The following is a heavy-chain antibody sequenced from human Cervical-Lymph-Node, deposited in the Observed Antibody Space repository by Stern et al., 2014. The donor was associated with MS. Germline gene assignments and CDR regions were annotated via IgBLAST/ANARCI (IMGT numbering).Heavy chain of an antibody. CDR2: LNPNSDDT. Sequence: QVQLVQSGTKMQKPGASVKVSCKASGYTFTAFFIHWVRQVPGLGLEWMGWLNPNSDDTTYAQNFQDRVTLTRDTSIGTAYLELSRLTSADTAVYYCAREAARIVIGIDYWGQGTQVTVSS. D-gene: IGHD1-26*01. CDR3: AREAARIVIGIDY. CDR1: GYTFTAFF. V-gene: IGHV1-2*02. J-gene: IGHJ4*02.